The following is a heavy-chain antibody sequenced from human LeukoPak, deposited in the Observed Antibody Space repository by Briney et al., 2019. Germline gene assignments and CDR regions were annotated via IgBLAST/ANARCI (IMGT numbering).Heavy chain of an antibody. CDR2: IWYDGSNK. Sequence: GGSLRLSCAASGFTFSNYGMHWVRQAPGKGLEWVAVIWYDGSNKYYADSVKGRFTISRDNSKNTLYLQMNSLRAEDTAVYYCARDRIGGHSSSHAFDIWGQGTMVTVSS. CDR3: ARDRIGGHSSSHAFDI. V-gene: IGHV3-33*08. CDR1: GFTFSNYG. J-gene: IGHJ3*02. D-gene: IGHD6-6*01.